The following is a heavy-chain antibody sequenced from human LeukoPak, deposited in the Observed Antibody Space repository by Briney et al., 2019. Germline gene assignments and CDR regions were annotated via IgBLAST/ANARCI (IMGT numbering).Heavy chain of an antibody. J-gene: IGHJ4*02. Sequence: SETLSLTCAVYGGSFSGYYWSWIRQPPGTGLEWIGEINHSGSTNYNPSLKSRVTISVDTSKNQFSLKLSSVTAADTAVYYCARHRRYSRVFDYWGQGTLVTVSS. CDR1: GGSFSGYY. V-gene: IGHV4-34*01. CDR3: ARHRRYSRVFDY. D-gene: IGHD2-21*01. CDR2: INHSGST.